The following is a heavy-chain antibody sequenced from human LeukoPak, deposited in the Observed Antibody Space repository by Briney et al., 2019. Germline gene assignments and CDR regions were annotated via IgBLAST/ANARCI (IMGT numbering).Heavy chain of an antibody. CDR3: ARISRGXLHADY. CDR2: INHSGST. CDR1: GGSFSGDY. D-gene: IGHD5-24*01. V-gene: IGHV4-34*01. J-gene: IGHJ4*02. Sequence: PSETLSLTCAVYGGSFSGDYWSWIRQPPGKGLEWIGEINHSGSTNYNPSLKSRVTISVDTSKNQFSLKLSSVTAADTAVYYCARISRGXLHADYWGQGTLVTVSS.